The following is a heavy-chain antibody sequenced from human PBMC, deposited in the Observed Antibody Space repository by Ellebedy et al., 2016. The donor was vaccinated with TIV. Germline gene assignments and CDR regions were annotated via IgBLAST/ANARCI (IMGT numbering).Heavy chain of an antibody. CDR1: GYTFTSYA. CDR3: ARGSPSYGDYIDY. CDR2: ISAKDGNT. V-gene: IGHV1-18*01. D-gene: IGHD4-17*01. Sequence: AASVKVSCKASGYTFTSYAISWVRQAPGQGLEWMGWISAKDGNTYYAQKFQGRVTMPTDTSTSTAYMEVRSLRSDDTAVYYCARGSPSYGDYIDYWGQGTLVTVSS. J-gene: IGHJ4*02.